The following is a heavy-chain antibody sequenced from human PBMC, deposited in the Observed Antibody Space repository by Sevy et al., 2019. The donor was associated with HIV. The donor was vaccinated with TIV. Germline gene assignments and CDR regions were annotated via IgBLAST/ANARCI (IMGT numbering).Heavy chain of an antibody. CDR2: INPNSGGT. J-gene: IGHJ3*02. CDR1: GYTFTGYY. CDR3: ARDWYYYDSSGYQIRDAFDI. V-gene: IGHV1-2*02. D-gene: IGHD3-22*01. Sequence: ASVKVSCKASGYTFTGYYMHWVRQAPGQGLEWMGWINPNSGGTNYAQTFQGRVTMTRDTSISTAYMELSRLRSDDTAVYYCARDWYYYDSSGYQIRDAFDIWGQGTMVTVSS.